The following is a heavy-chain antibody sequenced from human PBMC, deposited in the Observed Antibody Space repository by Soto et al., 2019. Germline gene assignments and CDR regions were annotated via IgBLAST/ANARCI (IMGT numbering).Heavy chain of an antibody. D-gene: IGHD3-9*01. CDR1: GGSFSGYY. Sequence: SETLSLTCAVYGGSFSGYYWSWIRQPPGKGLEWIGEINHSGSTNYNPSLKSRVTISVDTSKNQFSLKLSSVTAADTAVYYCARDYDILPRLTFAYWGQGTLVTVSS. J-gene: IGHJ4*02. CDR2: INHSGST. CDR3: ARDYDILPRLTFAY. V-gene: IGHV4-34*01.